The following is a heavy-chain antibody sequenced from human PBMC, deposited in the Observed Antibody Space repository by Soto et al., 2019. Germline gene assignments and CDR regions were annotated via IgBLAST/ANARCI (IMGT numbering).Heavy chain of an antibody. Sequence: SETLSLTCTVSGGSVSSGSYYWSWIPQPPGKGLEWIGYIYYSGSTNYNPSLKSRVTISVDTSKNQFSLKLSSVTAADTAVYYCARVVVGYSPNFDYWGQGTLVTVSS. CDR1: GGSVSSGSYY. D-gene: IGHD2-15*01. J-gene: IGHJ4*02. V-gene: IGHV4-61*01. CDR2: IYYSGST. CDR3: ARVVVGYSPNFDY.